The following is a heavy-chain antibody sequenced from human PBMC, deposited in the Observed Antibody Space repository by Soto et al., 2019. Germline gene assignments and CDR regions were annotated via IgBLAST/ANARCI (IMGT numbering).Heavy chain of an antibody. J-gene: IGHJ6*02. CDR2: INPTGGST. V-gene: IGHV1-46*01. CDR3: AGGEYSWNAPSVDV. D-gene: IGHD1-1*01. Sequence: QVQLVQSGAEVKKPGASVKVSCKASGYTFSSYYMHWVRQAPGQGLEWMGIINPTGGSTIYAQKFQGRVNMTRDPSTSTGHMELSSLRSEDTAVYYCAGGEYSWNAPSVDVWGQGTTVTVSS. CDR1: GYTFSSYY.